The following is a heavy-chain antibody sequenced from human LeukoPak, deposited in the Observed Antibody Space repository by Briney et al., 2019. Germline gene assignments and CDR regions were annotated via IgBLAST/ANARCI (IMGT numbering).Heavy chain of an antibody. CDR3: ARDGNDYGDSRRRFDY. Sequence: SQTLSLTCTVSGGSISSGGYYWSWIRQHPGKGLDGIGYIYYSGSTYYNPSLKSRVTISVDTSKNQFSLKLSSVTAADTAVYYCARDGNDYGDSRRRFDYWGQGTLVTVSS. V-gene: IGHV4-31*03. J-gene: IGHJ4*02. CDR1: GGSISSGGYY. CDR2: IYYSGST. D-gene: IGHD4-17*01.